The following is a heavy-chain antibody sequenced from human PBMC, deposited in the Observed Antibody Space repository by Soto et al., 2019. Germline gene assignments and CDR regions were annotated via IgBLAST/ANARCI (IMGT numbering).Heavy chain of an antibody. V-gene: IGHV1-46*03. D-gene: IGHD4-17*01. Sequence: ASVKVSCKASGYTFTSYYMHWVRRAPGQGLEWMGIINPSGGSTSYAQKFQGRVTMTRDTSTSTVYMELSSLRSEDTAVYYCARVTVDYGEYLDAFEIWGQGTMVTVSS. CDR1: GYTFTSYY. J-gene: IGHJ3*02. CDR3: ARVTVDYGEYLDAFEI. CDR2: INPSGGST.